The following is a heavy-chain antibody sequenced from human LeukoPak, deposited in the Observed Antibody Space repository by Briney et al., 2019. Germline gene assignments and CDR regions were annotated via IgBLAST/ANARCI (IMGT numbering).Heavy chain of an antibody. D-gene: IGHD2-2*02. CDR3: ARALDRGVVVVPAAIPDY. J-gene: IGHJ4*02. CDR1: GGSISSSSYY. Sequence: SETLSLTCTVSGGSISSSSYYWGWIRQPPGKGLEWIGSIYYSGSTYYNPSLKSRVTISVDTSKNQFSLKLSSVTAADTAVYYCARALDRGVVVVPAAIPDYWGQGTLVTVSS. V-gene: IGHV4-39*01. CDR2: IYYSGST.